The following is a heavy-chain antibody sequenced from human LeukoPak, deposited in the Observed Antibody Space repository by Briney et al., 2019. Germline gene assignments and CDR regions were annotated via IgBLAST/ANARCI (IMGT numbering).Heavy chain of an antibody. CDR2: IYPGDSDT. CDR1: GYSFTSYW. CDR3: ARHRRYFDVDYYYYYMDV. Sequence: GESLKISCKGSGYSFTSYWIGWVRQMPGKGLEWMGIIYPGDSDTRYSPSFQGQVTISADKSISTAYLQWSSLKASDTAMYYCARHRRYFDVDYYYYYMDVWGKGTTVTVSS. V-gene: IGHV5-51*01. J-gene: IGHJ6*03. D-gene: IGHD3-9*01.